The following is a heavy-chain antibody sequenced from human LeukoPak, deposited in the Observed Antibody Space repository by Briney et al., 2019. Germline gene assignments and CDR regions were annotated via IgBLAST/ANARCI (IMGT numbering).Heavy chain of an antibody. CDR3: ARDSNIVPSVGPYYYYGMDV. CDR2: ISGSGGST. J-gene: IGHJ6*02. D-gene: IGHD2/OR15-2a*01. Sequence: PGASLRLSCAASGFTFSSYAMSWVRQAPGKGLEWVSAISGSGGSTYYADSVKGRFTISRDNSKNTLYLQMNSLRAEDTAVYYCARDSNIVPSVGPYYYYGMDVWGQGTTVTVSS. V-gene: IGHV3-23*01. CDR1: GFTFSSYA.